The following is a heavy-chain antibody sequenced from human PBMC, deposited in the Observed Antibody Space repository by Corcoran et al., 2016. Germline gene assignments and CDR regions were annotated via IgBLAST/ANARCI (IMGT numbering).Heavy chain of an antibody. J-gene: IGHJ4*02. CDR2: IKQDGSEK. CDR1: GFTFSSYW. Sequence: EVQLVESGGGLVQPGGSLRLSCAASGFTFSSYWMSWVRQAPGKGLEWVANIKQDGSEKYYVDSVKGRFTISRDNAKNSLYLQMNSLRAEDTAVYYCGRERTGLGSSVLYWGQGTLVTVSS. V-gene: IGHV3-7*01. D-gene: IGHD6-6*01. CDR3: GRERTGLGSSVLY.